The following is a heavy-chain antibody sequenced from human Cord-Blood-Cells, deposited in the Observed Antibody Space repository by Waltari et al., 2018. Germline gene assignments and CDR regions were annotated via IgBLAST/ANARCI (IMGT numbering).Heavy chain of an antibody. D-gene: IGHD6-6*01. CDR2: IDWDDDK. CDR3: ARMDSSSSFDY. CDR1: GFSLSTSGMR. J-gene: IGHJ4*02. Sequence: QVTLKESGPALVKPTQTLTLTCTFSGFSLSTSGMRVSWIRQPPVKALEWLARIDWDDDKFYSTSLKTRLTISKDTSKNQVVLTMTNMDPVDTATYYCARMDSSSSFDYWGQGTLVTVSS. V-gene: IGHV2-70*04.